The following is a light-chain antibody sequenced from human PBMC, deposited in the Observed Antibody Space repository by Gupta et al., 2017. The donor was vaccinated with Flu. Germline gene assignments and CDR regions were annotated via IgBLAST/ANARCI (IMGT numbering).Light chain of an antibody. CDR1: EDVGRSC. Sequence: EAVTLSCTAGEDVGRSCLVWCQQKPGQAPRVLLYGTSNRAPGIPDRFSGGGSGTDVTLTINRLEPEDSALYYCHQYKTSPYTFGQGTKLEIK. CDR3: HQYKTSPYT. J-gene: IGKJ2*01. CDR2: GTS. V-gene: IGKV3-20*01.